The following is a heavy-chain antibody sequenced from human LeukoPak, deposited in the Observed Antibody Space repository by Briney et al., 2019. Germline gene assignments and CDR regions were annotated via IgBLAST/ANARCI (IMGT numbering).Heavy chain of an antibody. D-gene: IGHD3-22*01. V-gene: IGHV3-53*01. CDR1: GFTVSSNY. CDR3: ARHNFDSSGYNAYYFDY. Sequence: GGSLRLSCAVSGFTVSSNYMSWVRHAPGKGLEWVSVIYSGGSTYYADSVKGRFTISRDNSKYTLYLQMNSLRAEDTAVYYCARHNFDSSGYNAYYFDYWGQGTLVTVSS. J-gene: IGHJ4*02. CDR2: IYSGGST.